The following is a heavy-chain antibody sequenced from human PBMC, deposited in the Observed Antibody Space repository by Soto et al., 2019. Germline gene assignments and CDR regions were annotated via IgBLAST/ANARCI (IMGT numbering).Heavy chain of an antibody. Sequence: SETLSLTCTVSGGSISSYYWSWIRQPAGKGLEWIGRIYTSGSTNYNPSLKSRVTMSVDTSKNQFSLKLSSVTAADTAVYYCAREPRTGKRDNWFDPWGQGTLVTVSS. J-gene: IGHJ5*02. CDR1: GGSISSYY. CDR2: IYTSGST. CDR3: AREPRTGKRDNWFDP. V-gene: IGHV4-4*07.